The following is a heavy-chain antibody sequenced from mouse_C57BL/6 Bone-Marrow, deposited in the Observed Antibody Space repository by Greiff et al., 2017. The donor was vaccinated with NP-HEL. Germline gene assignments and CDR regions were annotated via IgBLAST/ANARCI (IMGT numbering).Heavy chain of an antibody. Sequence: QVQLQQSGPELVKPGASVKISCKASGYAFSSSWMNWVKQRPGKGLEWIGRIYPGDGATNYNGKFKGKATLTADKSSSTAYMQLSSLTSEDSAVYFCAREGGLSYFDYWGQGTTLTVSS. D-gene: IGHD3-1*01. CDR1: GYAFSSSW. CDR3: AREGGLSYFDY. V-gene: IGHV1-82*01. J-gene: IGHJ2*01. CDR2: IYPGDGAT.